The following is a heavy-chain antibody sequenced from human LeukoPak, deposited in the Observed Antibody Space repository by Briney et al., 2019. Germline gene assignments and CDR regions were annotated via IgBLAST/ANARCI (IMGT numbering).Heavy chain of an antibody. CDR1: GGSISSYY. CDR3: ARLGGNRLASLPY. CDR2: IYDSGST. V-gene: IGHV4-59*01. D-gene: IGHD2/OR15-2a*01. J-gene: IGHJ4*02. Sequence: SETLSLTCTVSGGSISSYYWSWIRQPPGKGLEWIGYIYDSGSTNYNPSLKSRVTISVDTSKNQFSLKLSSVTAADTAVYYCARLGGNRLASLPYWGRGTLVTVSS.